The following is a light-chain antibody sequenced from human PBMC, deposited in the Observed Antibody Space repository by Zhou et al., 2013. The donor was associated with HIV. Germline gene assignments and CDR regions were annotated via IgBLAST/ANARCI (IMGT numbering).Light chain of an antibody. V-gene: IGKV1-5*03. J-gene: IGKJ2*01. CDR1: QSISSW. CDR3: QQANSFPYT. CDR2: EAS. Sequence: DIQMTQSPSTLSASVGDRVTITCRASQSISSWLAWYQQKPGKAPKLLIYEASSLERGVPSRFSGSGSGTEFTLTISSLQPEDFAMYYCQQANSFPYTFGQGTKLEIK.